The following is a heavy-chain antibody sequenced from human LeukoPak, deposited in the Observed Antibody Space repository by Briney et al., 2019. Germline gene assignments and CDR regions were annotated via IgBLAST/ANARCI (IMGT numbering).Heavy chain of an antibody. D-gene: IGHD6-6*01. CDR1: GYTFTGYY. CDR3: ARVESSSSLDY. CDR2: INPSGGST. Sequence: ASVRVSCKASGYTFTGYYIHWVRQAPGQGLEWMGIINPSGGSTSYAQKFQGRVTMTRDTSTSTVYMELSSLRSEDTAVYYRARVESSSSLDYWGQGTLVTVSS. J-gene: IGHJ4*02. V-gene: IGHV1-46*01.